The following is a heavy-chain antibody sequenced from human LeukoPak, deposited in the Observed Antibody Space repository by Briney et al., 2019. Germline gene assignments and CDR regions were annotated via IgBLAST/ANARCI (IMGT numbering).Heavy chain of an antibody. Sequence: SETLSLTCTVSGGSISSSSYYWGWIRQPPGKGLEWIGSIYYSGSTYYNPSLKSRVTISVDTSKNQFSLKLSSVTAADTAVYYCARFRRGRAARQSRGGYYYYMDVWGKGTTVTVSS. CDR1: GGSISSSSYY. D-gene: IGHD6-6*01. CDR3: ARFRRGRAARQSRGGYYYYMDV. J-gene: IGHJ6*03. CDR2: IYYSGST. V-gene: IGHV4-39*07.